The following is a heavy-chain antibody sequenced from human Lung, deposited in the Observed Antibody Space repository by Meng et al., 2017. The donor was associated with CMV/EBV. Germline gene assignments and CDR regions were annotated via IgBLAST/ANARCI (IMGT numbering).Heavy chain of an antibody. V-gene: IGHV1-2*02. Sequence: ASVXVSCKASGYTFTGYYMHWVRQAPGQGLEWMGWISPNSGGTNYAQKFQGRVTMTRDTSISTAYMELSRLRSDDTAVYYCARGTGYSSSSGVYWGQRTLVTVSS. CDR1: GYTFTGYY. CDR3: ARGTGYSSSSGVY. CDR2: ISPNSGGT. J-gene: IGHJ4*02. D-gene: IGHD6-6*01.